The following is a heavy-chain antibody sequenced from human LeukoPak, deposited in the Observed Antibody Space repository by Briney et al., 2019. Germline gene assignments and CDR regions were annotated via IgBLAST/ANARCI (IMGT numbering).Heavy chain of an antibody. J-gene: IGHJ6*03. Sequence: SEILSLTCTVSGGSIRTSYWSWMRQPPGKGLEWIGYIYFSGSTNYNPSLKSRGTISIDTSKNQFSLKLSSVTAADTAVYYCARAGGYTSSWYRDYYYYMDVWGKGTTVTVSS. CDR1: GGSIRTSY. V-gene: IGHV4-59*01. CDR3: ARAGGYTSSWYRDYYYYMDV. D-gene: IGHD6-13*01. CDR2: IYFSGST.